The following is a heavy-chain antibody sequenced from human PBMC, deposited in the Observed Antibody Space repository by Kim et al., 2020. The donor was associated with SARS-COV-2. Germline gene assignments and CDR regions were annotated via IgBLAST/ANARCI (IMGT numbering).Heavy chain of an antibody. V-gene: IGHV3-33*01. CDR3: ARDWLLADYDAFDI. D-gene: IGHD2-15*01. Sequence: GRSLRLSCAASGFTFSSYGMHWVRQAPGKGLEWVAVIWYDGSNKYYADSVKGRFTISRDNSKNTLYLQMNSLRAEDTAVYYCARDWLLADYDAFDIWGQGTMVTVSS. J-gene: IGHJ3*02. CDR2: IWYDGSNK. CDR1: GFTFSSYG.